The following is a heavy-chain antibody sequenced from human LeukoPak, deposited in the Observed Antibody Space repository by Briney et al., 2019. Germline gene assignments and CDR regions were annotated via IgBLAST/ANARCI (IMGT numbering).Heavy chain of an antibody. CDR1: GGSIWTSDYY. Sequence: PSETLSLTCTVSGGSIWTSDYYWGCIRQFPGKGLEWIGTISEGGSTYYNPSLESRVIISVDTSKNQFSLKLSSVTAADTAVYYCVRHCCSTPSKRTFDIWGQGTLVTVSS. CDR2: ISEGGST. V-gene: IGHV4-39*01. D-gene: IGHD2-2*01. J-gene: IGHJ3*02. CDR3: VRHCCSTPSKRTFDI.